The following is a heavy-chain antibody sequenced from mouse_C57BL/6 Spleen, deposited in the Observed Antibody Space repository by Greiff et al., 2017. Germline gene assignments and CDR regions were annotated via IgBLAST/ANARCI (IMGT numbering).Heavy chain of an antibody. CDR1: GYTFTSYW. Sequence: VQLQQPGAELVKPGASVKVSCKASGYTFTSYWMHWVKQRPGQGLEWIGRIHPSDSDTNYNQKFKGKATLTVDKSSSTAYMQLSSLTSEDSAVYYCASPSYYSNFYWYFDVWGTGTTVTVSS. CDR3: ASPSYYSNFYWYFDV. J-gene: IGHJ1*03. D-gene: IGHD2-5*01. V-gene: IGHV1-74*01. CDR2: IHPSDSDT.